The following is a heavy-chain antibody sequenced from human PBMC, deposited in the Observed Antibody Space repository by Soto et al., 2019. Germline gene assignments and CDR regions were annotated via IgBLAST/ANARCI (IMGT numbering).Heavy chain of an antibody. CDR2: IYYSGST. D-gene: IGHD3-16*01. J-gene: IGHJ4*02. CDR3: ARHWGFWADY. CDR1: GGSISSYY. Sequence: SETLSLTCTVSGGSISSYYWSWIRQPPGKGLEWIEYIYYSGSTNYNPSLKSRVTISVDTSKNQFSLKLSSVTAADTAVYYCARHWGFWADYWGQGTLVTVS. V-gene: IGHV4-59*08.